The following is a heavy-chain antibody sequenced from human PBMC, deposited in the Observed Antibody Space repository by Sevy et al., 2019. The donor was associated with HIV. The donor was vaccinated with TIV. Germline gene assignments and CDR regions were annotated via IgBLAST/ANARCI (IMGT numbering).Heavy chain of an antibody. J-gene: IGHJ5*01. V-gene: IGHV3-33*01. D-gene: IGHD1-1*01. Sequence: GGSLRLSCVASGFTFRSFSMHWVRQAPGKGLEGVAGIWFDGRTEGYADSVQGRFTISRDNSKKTLHLQMNSLRAEDTALYYCARDAARVIVPTAGFDSWGQGTLVTVSS. CDR3: ARDAARVIVPTAGFDS. CDR2: IWFDGRTE. CDR1: GFTFRSFS.